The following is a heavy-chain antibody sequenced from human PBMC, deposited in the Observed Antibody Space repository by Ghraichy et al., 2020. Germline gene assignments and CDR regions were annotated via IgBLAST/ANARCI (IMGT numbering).Heavy chain of an antibody. CDR2: ISSSGSTI. Sequence: GGSLRLSCAASGFTFSDYYMSWIRQAPGKGLEWVSYISSSGSTIYYADSVKGRFTISRDNAKNSLYLQMNSLRAEDTAVYYCARGGEYVGKNNWDIVVVVAAPYGMDVWGQGTTVTVSS. V-gene: IGHV3-11*04. J-gene: IGHJ6*02. D-gene: IGHD2-15*01. CDR3: ARGGEYVGKNNWDIVVVVAAPYGMDV. CDR1: GFTFSDYY.